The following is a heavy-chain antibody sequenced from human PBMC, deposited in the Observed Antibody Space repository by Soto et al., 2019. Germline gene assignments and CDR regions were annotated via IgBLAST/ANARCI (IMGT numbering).Heavy chain of an antibody. J-gene: IGHJ5*02. D-gene: IGHD3-3*01. Sequence: ASVKVSCKASGGTFSSYAISWVRQAPGQGLEWMGGIIPIFGTANYAQKFQGRVTMTTDTSTSTAYMELRSLRSDDTAVYYCASLNYDFWSGYYGFDPWGQGTLVTVSS. CDR3: ASLNYDFWSGYYGFDP. CDR2: IIPIFGTA. V-gene: IGHV1-69*05. CDR1: GGTFSSYA.